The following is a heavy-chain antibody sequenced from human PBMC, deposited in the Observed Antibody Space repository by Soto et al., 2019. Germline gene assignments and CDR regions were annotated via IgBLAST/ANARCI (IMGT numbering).Heavy chain of an antibody. V-gene: IGHV1-69*12. D-gene: IGHD5-18*01. CDR3: ARDHHAAMVSSWFDS. Sequence: QVQLVQSGAEVKKPGSSVKVSCKASGGTFSSYAISWVRQAPGQGLEWMGGIIPIFGTANYAQKFQGRVTITADESTSVAYMDLSSLSSEDTAVYYCARDHHAAMVSSWFDSWGQGTLVTVSS. CDR1: GGTFSSYA. J-gene: IGHJ5*01. CDR2: IIPIFGTA.